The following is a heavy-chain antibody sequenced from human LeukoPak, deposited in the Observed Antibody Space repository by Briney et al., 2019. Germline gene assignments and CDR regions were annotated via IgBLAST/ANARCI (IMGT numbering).Heavy chain of an antibody. CDR2: INQDGSQK. D-gene: IGHD3-22*01. CDR1: GFTFGSCW. J-gene: IGHJ6*02. V-gene: IGHV3-7*01. CDR3: ARDEVSYDSSGYYYHGMDV. Sequence: GGSLRLSCAASGFTFGSCWMNWVRQTPGKGLEWVANINQDGSQKFYVDSVKGRFTISRDNANNSLYLQMNSLRAEDTAVYYCARDEVSYDSSGYYYHGMDVWGQGTTVTVSS.